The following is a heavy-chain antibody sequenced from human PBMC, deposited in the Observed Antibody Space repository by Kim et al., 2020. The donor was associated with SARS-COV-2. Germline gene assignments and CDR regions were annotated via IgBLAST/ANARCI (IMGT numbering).Heavy chain of an antibody. J-gene: IGHJ6*02. V-gene: IGHV3-33*01. CDR2: IWYDGSNK. Sequence: GGSLRLSCAASGFTFSSYGMHWVRQAPGKGLEWVAVIWYDGSNKYYADSVKGRFTISRDNSKNTLYLQMNSLRAEDTAVYYCARDLRGWELLYGMDVWGQGTTVTVSS. CDR1: GFTFSSYG. D-gene: IGHD1-26*01. CDR3: ARDLRGWELLYGMDV.